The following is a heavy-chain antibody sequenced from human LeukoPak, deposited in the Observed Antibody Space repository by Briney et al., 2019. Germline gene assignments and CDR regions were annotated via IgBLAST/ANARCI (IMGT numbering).Heavy chain of an antibody. V-gene: IGHV1-69*13. CDR2: IIPIFGTA. D-gene: IGHD3-22*01. CDR1: GGTFSSYG. J-gene: IGHJ6*02. CDR3: ARSSDSSGYHAYYYYYGMDV. Sequence: SVKVSCKASGGTFSSYGISWVRQAPGQGLEWMGGIIPIFGTANYAQKFQGRVTITADESTSTAYMELSSLRSEDTAVYYCARSSDSSGYHAYYYYYGMDVWGQGTTVTVSS.